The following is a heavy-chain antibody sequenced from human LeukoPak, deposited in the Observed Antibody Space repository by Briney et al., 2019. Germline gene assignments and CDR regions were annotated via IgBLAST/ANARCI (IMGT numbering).Heavy chain of an antibody. CDR3: ARYVVVTAYFDY. V-gene: IGHV4-59*01. CDR2: IYYSGST. J-gene: IGHJ4*02. Sequence: SETLSLTRAVYGGSFSGYYWSWIRQPPGKGLEWIGYIYYSGSTNYNPSLKSRVTISVDTSKNQFSLKLSSVTAADTAVYYCARYVVVTAYFDYWGQGTLVTVSS. D-gene: IGHD2-21*02. CDR1: GGSFSGYY.